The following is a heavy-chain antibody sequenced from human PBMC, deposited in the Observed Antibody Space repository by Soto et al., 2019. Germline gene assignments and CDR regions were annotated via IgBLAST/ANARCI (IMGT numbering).Heavy chain of an antibody. D-gene: IGHD4-17*01. Sequence: QVQLQESGPGLVKPSETLSLTCTVSGGSISSHYWSWIRHSPGKGLEWIGYIYYTGSTNYNPSLKSRVTISLDTSKDQFSPKLSSVTAADTAVYYCARVTVTTGYYFFDTWGQGTLATVSS. V-gene: IGHV4-59*11. CDR2: IYYTGST. J-gene: IGHJ4*02. CDR3: ARVTVTTGYYFFDT. CDR1: GGSISSHY.